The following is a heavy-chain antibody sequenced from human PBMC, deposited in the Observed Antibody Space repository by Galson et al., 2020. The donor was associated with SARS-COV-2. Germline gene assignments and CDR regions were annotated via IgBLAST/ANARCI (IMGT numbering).Heavy chain of an antibody. D-gene: IGHD3-10*01. Sequence: GESLKISCKVSGYTLTELSMHWVRQAPGKGLEWMGGFDPEDGETIYAQKFQGRVTMTEDTSTDTAYMELSSLRSEDTAVYYCATLGSLGDPYSYYYYYYYMDVWGKGTTVTVSS. CDR3: ATLGSLGDPYSYYYYYYYMDV. V-gene: IGHV1-24*01. CDR2: FDPEDGET. CDR1: GYTLTELS. J-gene: IGHJ6*03.